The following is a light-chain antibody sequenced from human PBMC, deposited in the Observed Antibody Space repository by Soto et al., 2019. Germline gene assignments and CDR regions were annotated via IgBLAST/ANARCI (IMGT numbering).Light chain of an antibody. Sequence: EIVLTQSPGTLSLSPGERATLSCTASQSVTSSYLAWYQQKPGQAPRLLIYGASSRATGIPDRFSGSGSGTDFSLTISRLEREDFAVYYCQQYGSSPQYTFGQGTKLEIK. CDR2: GAS. CDR1: QSVTSSY. J-gene: IGKJ2*01. V-gene: IGKV3-20*01. CDR3: QQYGSSPQYT.